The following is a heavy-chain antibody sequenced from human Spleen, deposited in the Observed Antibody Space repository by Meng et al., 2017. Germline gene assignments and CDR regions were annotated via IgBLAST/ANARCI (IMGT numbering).Heavy chain of an antibody. J-gene: IGHJ4*02. CDR1: GGSISSSSYY. Sequence: QLQLQESGPGLVKPSETLSLTCTVSGGSISSSSYYWGWIRQPPGKGLEWIGSIYYSGSTYYNPSLKSRVTISVDTSKNQFSLKLSSVTAADTAVYYCASHGGSYYVGYWGQGTLLTVSS. CDR2: IYYSGST. D-gene: IGHD1-26*01. V-gene: IGHV4-39*01. CDR3: ASHGGSYYVGY.